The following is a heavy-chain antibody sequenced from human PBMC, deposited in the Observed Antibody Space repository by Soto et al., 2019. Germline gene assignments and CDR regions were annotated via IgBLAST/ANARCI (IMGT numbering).Heavy chain of an antibody. Sequence: SETLSLTCTVSGGSISSYYWSWIRQPPGKGLEWIGEIYHSGSTNYNPSLKSRVTISVDKSKNQFSLKLSSVTAADTAVYYCARVFGFGGMDVWGQGTTVTVSS. D-gene: IGHD3-10*01. V-gene: IGHV4-59*12. CDR1: GGSISSYY. CDR2: IYHSGST. J-gene: IGHJ6*02. CDR3: ARVFGFGGMDV.